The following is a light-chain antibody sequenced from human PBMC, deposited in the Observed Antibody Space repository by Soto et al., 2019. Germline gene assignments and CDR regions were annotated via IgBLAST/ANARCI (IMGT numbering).Light chain of an antibody. CDR2: GAS. V-gene: IGKV3-20*01. J-gene: IGKJ1*01. CDR3: QQYISSPLT. CDR1: QSVNNNY. Sequence: EIVLTQSPGTLSLSPGERATLSCRASQSVNNNYLAWYQQRPGQAPRLVIYGASSRATGIPDRFSASGSGTDFTLTISRLEPEDFAVYYCQQYISSPLTFGQGTKVDIK.